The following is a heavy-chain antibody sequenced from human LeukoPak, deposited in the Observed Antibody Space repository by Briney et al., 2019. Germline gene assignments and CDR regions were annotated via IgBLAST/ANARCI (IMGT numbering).Heavy chain of an antibody. V-gene: IGHV3-30*04. CDR3: ARWKSLKGTFDY. D-gene: IGHD1-7*01. CDR2: ISYDGNKK. Sequence: PGRSLRLSCVASGFTFSNYVLNWVRQAPGKGLEWVAVISYDGNKKYYADSVKGRFTISRDNSNNTLYLQMNNLRAEDTAVYYCARWKSLKGTFDYWGQGTLVTVSS. CDR1: GFTFSNYV. J-gene: IGHJ4*02.